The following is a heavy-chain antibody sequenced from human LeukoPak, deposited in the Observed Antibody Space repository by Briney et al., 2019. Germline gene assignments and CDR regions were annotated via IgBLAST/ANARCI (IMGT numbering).Heavy chain of an antibody. D-gene: IGHD2-2*01. CDR1: GASVTSGSFC. CDR2: IHPSGST. Sequence: SQTLSLTCAVSGASVTSGSFCWAWIRQAGKGLELIGRIHPSGSTNYNPSLSSRLTISLDISNNQFSLKLSSVTAADTAVYYCAREYSSSGLYNFGMDVWGLGTTVIVSS. V-gene: IGHV4-61*02. CDR3: AREYSSSGLYNFGMDV. J-gene: IGHJ6*02.